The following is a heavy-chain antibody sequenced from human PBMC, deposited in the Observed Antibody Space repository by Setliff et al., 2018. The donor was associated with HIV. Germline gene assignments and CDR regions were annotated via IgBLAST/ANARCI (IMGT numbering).Heavy chain of an antibody. J-gene: IGHJ4*02. Sequence: PSQTLSLTCALSGDSVSSNNAAWNWIRQSPLRGLEWLGRTYYRSKWYFDYAVSVKSRIIINPDTSKNQFSLHLNSVTPEDTAVYYCARGSYGSVLLWGQGTLVTVSS. CDR3: ARGSYGSVLL. V-gene: IGHV6-1*01. D-gene: IGHD2-15*01. CDR1: GDSVSSNNAA. CDR2: TYYRSKWYF.